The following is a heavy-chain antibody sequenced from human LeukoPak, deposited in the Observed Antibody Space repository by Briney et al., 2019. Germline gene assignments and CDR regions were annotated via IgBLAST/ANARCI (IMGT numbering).Heavy chain of an antibody. D-gene: IGHD6-13*01. CDR2: ISDHEINK. CDR3: AKRHPTSWYVVDY. CDR1: GFTFSAYG. J-gene: IGHJ4*02. V-gene: IGHV3-30*18. Sequence: GGPLRLSCAASGFTFSAYGMDWVRQAPGKGLDWVSFISDHEINKYYSDSVKGRFAISRDNSKNTVYLQMNSLRAEDTAVYYCAKRHPTSWYVVDYWGQGTLVTVSS.